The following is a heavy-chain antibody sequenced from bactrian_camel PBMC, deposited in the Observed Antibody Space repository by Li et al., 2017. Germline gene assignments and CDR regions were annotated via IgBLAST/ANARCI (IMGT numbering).Heavy chain of an antibody. Sequence: HVQLVESGGGSVQPGGSLRLSCAASGFTFSTYYMSWVRQVPRKGLEWVSSINEDGSYSVYADSVKGRFTVSRDNAKSTMYLQLNSLKSEDTALYYCAKGMAGTFREKGQGTQVTVS. CDR2: INEDGSYS. D-gene: IGHD6*01. CDR1: GFTFSTYY. J-gene: IGHJ4*01. V-gene: IGHV3-2*01.